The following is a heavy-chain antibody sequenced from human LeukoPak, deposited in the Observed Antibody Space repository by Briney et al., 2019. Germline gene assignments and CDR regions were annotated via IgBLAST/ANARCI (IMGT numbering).Heavy chain of an antibody. CDR3: ARYQRPGNYFDY. CDR2: IYHSGST. Sequence: SETLSLTCTVSGGSMSSGSYSWSWIRQPPGKGLEWIGYIYHSGSTYYNPSLKSRVTISVDTSKNQFSLKLSSVTAADTAVYYCARYQRPGNYFDYWGQGTLVTVSS. V-gene: IGHV4-30-2*02. CDR1: GGSMSSGSYS. D-gene: IGHD2-2*01. J-gene: IGHJ4*02.